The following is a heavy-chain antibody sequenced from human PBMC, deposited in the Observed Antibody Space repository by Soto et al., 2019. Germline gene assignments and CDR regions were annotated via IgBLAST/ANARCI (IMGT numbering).Heavy chain of an antibody. CDR1: GCTFSDYY. D-gene: IGHD1-26*01. Sequence: GGSLRLSCAASGCTFSDYYMSWIRQAPGKGLEWLSYISSSSSYTIYADSVKGRFTISRANAKNSLYLQMNSLRAAATAVYYCVRSPRSSGSYFLDYWGQGTLVTVSS. J-gene: IGHJ4*02. CDR3: VRSPRSSGSYFLDY. V-gene: IGHV3-11*06. CDR2: ISSSSSYT.